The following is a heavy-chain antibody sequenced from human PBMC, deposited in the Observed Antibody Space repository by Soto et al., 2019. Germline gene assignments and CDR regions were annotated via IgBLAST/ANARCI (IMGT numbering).Heavy chain of an antibody. CDR1: GFTVISNY. V-gene: IGHV3-53*01. D-gene: IGHD2-15*01. CDR3: ARAPLRYCSGGSCSPYYGMDV. J-gene: IGHJ6*02. CDR2: IYSGGST. Sequence: EVQLVESGGGLIQPGGSLRLSCAASGFTVISNYMSWVRQAPGKGLEWVSVIYSGGSTYYADSVKGRFTISRDNSKNTLYLQMHSLRAEDTAVYYCARAPLRYCSGGSCSPYYGMDVWGQGTTVTVSS.